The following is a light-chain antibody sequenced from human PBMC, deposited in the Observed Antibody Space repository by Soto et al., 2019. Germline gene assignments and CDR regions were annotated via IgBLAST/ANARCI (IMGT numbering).Light chain of an antibody. CDR1: QSINNR. Sequence: EIQMTQSTFTRSASVGDRVTITCRASQSINNRLARHQQKPGKAPTVLICDASTLKSGVPSRFSGSGSGTEFTLTISSLQPDDFATYYCQQYYSYPWTSAQGTKVDI. V-gene: IGKV1-5*01. J-gene: IGKJ1*01. CDR3: QQYYSYPWT. CDR2: DAS.